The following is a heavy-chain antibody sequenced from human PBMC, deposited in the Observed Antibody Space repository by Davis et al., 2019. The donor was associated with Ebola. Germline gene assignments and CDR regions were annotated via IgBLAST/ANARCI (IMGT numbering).Heavy chain of an antibody. CDR3: ARLLPPGRDYDTSAEDAFDL. CDR2: IYTSGDK. CDR1: GLTISNNY. Sequence: PGGSLRLSCAALWTASGLTISNNYMSWVRQAPGKGMEWVATIYTSGDKYYAGSVRGRFTISKDHSKNTLSLQMNSLRADDTAVYYCARLLPPGRDYDTSAEDAFDLWGQGTKVTVSS. V-gene: IGHV3-66*04. D-gene: IGHD3-16*01. J-gene: IGHJ3*01.